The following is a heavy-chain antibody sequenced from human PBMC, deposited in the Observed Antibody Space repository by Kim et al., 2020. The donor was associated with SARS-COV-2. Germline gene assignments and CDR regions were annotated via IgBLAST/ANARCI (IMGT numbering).Heavy chain of an antibody. CDR1: GFTLSGHW. V-gene: IGHV3-74*01. J-gene: IGHJ6*02. Sequence: GGSLRLSCAASGFTLSGHWMDWVRQVPGKGLVWVSRINSDGSSTTYADSENGRFTISRDNAKNTLYLQMNSLRVEDTAVYFCARWRSGMDVWGQGTTVTVSS. CDR3: ARWRSGMDV. CDR2: INSDGSST.